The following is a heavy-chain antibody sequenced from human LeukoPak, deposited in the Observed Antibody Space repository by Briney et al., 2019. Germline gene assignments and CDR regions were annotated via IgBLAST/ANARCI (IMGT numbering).Heavy chain of an antibody. CDR3: AKEGSGSYWKNYGMDV. V-gene: IGHV3-9*01. CDR2: ISWNSGSI. D-gene: IGHD1-26*01. J-gene: IGHJ6*02. Sequence: GGSLRLSCAASGFTFDDYAMHWVRQAPGEGLEWVSGISWNSGSIGYADSVKGRFTISRDNAKNSLYLQMNSLRAEDTALYYCAKEGSGSYWKNYGMDVWGQGTTVTVSS. CDR1: GFTFDDYA.